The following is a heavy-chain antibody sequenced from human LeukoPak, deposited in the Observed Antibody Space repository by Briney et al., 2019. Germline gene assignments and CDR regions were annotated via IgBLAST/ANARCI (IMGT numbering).Heavy chain of an antibody. CDR2: ISAYNGNT. V-gene: IGHV1-18*01. CDR1: GYTFTSYG. CDR3: ARDRSGITMVRGVITHDDAFDI. D-gene: IGHD3-10*01. J-gene: IGHJ3*02. Sequence: ASVKVSCKASGYTFTSYGISWVRQAPGQGLEWMGWISAYNGNTNYAQKLQGRVTMTTDTSTSTAYMELRSLRSDDTAVYYCARDRSGITMVRGVITHDDAFDIWGQGTMVTVSS.